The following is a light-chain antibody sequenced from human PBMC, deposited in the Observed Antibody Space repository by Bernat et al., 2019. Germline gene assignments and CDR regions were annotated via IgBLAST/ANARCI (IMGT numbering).Light chain of an antibody. CDR3: HEYNSAPFT. J-gene: IGKJ3*01. V-gene: IGKV1-27*01. CDR2: GPS. Sequence: DIQMTQSPSSLSASVRDRVTITCRASQDISNFLVWYQQKPGKVPELLLYGPSTLQSVVPSRFSGTGSGTDFTLTISSLQPEDVAAYYCHEYNSAPFTFGPGTTVDIK. CDR1: QDISNF.